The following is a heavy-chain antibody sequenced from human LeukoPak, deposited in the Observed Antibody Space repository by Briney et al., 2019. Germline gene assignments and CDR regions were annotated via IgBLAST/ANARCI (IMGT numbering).Heavy chain of an antibody. V-gene: IGHV5-51*01. D-gene: IGHD4-17*01. CDR3: ASGSVKLPFDY. CDR1: GYSFTRYW. Sequence: GESLKISCKGSGYSFTRYWIGWVRQMPGKGLEWMGIIYPGDSDTRYSPSFQGQVTISADTFISTAYVQWSSLKASDTAMYYCASGSVKLPFDYWGQGTLVTVSS. J-gene: IGHJ4*02. CDR2: IYPGDSDT.